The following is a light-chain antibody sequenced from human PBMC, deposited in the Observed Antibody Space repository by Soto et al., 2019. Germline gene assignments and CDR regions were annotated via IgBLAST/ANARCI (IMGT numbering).Light chain of an antibody. V-gene: IGKV2-24*01. Sequence: DIVLTQTPLSLVVTLGQPASISCKSSQSLAFRDGNIYLNWLQQRPGQPPRLLIYKTSNRFSGVPDRFSGSGAGTEFTLKISKVEADDVGVYYCAEAALLPHAFGQGTKVEIK. CDR1: QSLAFRDGNIY. CDR3: AEAALLPHA. CDR2: KTS. J-gene: IGKJ1*01.